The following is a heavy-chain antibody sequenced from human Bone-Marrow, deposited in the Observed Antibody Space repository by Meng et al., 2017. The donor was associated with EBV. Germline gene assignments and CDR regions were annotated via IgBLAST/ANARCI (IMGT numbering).Heavy chain of an antibody. CDR1: GYSFTNNA. J-gene: IGHJ4*02. CDR2: IDAGNARS. V-gene: IGHV1-3*01. Sequence: QVQLGQSGAKVKTPGASVKVSCKASGYSFTNNAVLWVRQAPGQTLEWMGWIDAGNARSKYSQHFQGRVTITRDTSASTAYMELNSLTSEDTAVYYCARGIWSASSLAYYLDSWGQGTLVTVSS. D-gene: IGHD6-6*01. CDR3: ARGIWSASSLAYYLDS.